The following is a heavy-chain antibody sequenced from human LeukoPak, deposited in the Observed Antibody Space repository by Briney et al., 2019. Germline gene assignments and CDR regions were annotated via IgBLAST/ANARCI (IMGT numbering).Heavy chain of an antibody. Sequence: GGSLRLSCAASGFTFSSYAMSWVRQAPGKGLEWVSAISGRGGSTYHADSVKGRFTISRDNSKNTLYLQMNSLRAEDTAVYYCAKDPGVLTGYYAEGDYWGQGTLVTVSS. J-gene: IGHJ4*02. CDR3: AKDPGVLTGYYAEGDY. CDR2: ISGRGGST. D-gene: IGHD3-9*01. CDR1: GFTFSSYA. V-gene: IGHV3-23*01.